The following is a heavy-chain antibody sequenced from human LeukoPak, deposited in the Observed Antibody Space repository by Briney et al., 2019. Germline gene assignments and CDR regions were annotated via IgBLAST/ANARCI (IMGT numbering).Heavy chain of an antibody. J-gene: IGHJ4*02. D-gene: IGHD1-26*01. CDR3: ARDSGSYSSGPDY. V-gene: IGHV3-33*01. Sequence: GRSLRLSCAASGFTFSSYGMHWVRQAPGKGLEWVAVIWYDGSNKYYADSVKGRFTISRDNSKNTLYLQMNSLRAEDTAVYYCARDSGSYSSGPDYWGQGTLVTVSS. CDR1: GFTFSSYG. CDR2: IWYDGSNK.